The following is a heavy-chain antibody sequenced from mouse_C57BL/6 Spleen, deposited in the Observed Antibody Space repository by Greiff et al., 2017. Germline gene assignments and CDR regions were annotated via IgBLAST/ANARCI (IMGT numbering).Heavy chain of an antibody. J-gene: IGHJ2*01. D-gene: IGHD3-2*02. CDR1: GFSLTSYG. CDR2: IWRGGST. V-gene: IGHV2-5*01. Sequence: QVQLQQSGPGLVQPSQSLSITCTVSGFSLTSYGVHWVRQSPGKGLEWLGVIWRGGSTDYNAAFMSRLSITKDNSKSQVFFKMNSLQADDTAIYYCAKNRLDSSGYIYFDYWGQGTTLTVSS. CDR3: AKNRLDSSGYIYFDY.